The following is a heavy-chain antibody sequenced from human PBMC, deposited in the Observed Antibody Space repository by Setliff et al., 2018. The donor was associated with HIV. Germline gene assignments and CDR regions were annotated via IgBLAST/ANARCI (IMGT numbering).Heavy chain of an antibody. V-gene: IGHV1-18*01. D-gene: IGHD3-3*01. CDR1: GYTFNNYG. CDR3: ARDPTAPSVTLFGVAGGTYWFDP. Sequence: ASVKVSCKALGYTFNNYGVTWVRQAPGQGLEWVGWINTDGANTNYAQKFLGRVTMTTDTSTNTVYMDLRSLKSDDTAVYYCARDPTAPSVTLFGVAGGTYWFDPWGQGTLVTVSS. J-gene: IGHJ5*02. CDR2: INTDGANT.